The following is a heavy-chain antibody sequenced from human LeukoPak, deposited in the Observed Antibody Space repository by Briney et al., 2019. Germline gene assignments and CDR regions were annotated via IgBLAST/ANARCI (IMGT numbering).Heavy chain of an antibody. V-gene: IGHV3-74*01. CDR2: INSDGNST. Sequence: GGPLSLSCEASGSPFSSSWMNWVRQAPGKGMVWVSRINSDGNSTSYADSVKGRFAISRDNAKNTLYLQMNTLRAEDTAVYYCVSIPGDWGQGILVTVSS. CDR3: VSIPGD. J-gene: IGHJ4*02. CDR1: GSPFSSSW. D-gene: IGHD7-27*01.